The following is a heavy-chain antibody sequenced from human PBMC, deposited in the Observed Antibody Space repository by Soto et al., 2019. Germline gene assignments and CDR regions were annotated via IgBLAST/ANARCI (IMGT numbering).Heavy chain of an antibody. CDR3: ARGAIRAYYLDY. J-gene: IGHJ4*02. Sequence: VQLVESGGGLVQPGGSLRLSCAASGFTFSTYWMHWVRQAPGKGLVWVSRIKGDESQINYADSVEGRFTVSRDNAKNTVYLQINSLRAEDTAVYSCARGAIRAYYLDYWSQGALLTVAS. V-gene: IGHV3-74*01. D-gene: IGHD3-10*01. CDR1: GFTFSTYW. CDR2: IKGDESQI.